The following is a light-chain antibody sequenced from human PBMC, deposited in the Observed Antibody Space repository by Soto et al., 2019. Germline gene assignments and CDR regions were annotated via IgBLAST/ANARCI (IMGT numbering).Light chain of an antibody. CDR1: QSVSSN. CDR3: QQYNNWPLFT. Sequence: EIVMTQSPATLSVSPGERATLSCRASQSVSSNLAWYQQKLGQAPRLLIYGASTRATGIPARFSGSGSGTEFTLTISSLQSEDFAVYYCQQYNNWPLFTFGPGTKVDIK. V-gene: IGKV3D-15*01. CDR2: GAS. J-gene: IGKJ3*01.